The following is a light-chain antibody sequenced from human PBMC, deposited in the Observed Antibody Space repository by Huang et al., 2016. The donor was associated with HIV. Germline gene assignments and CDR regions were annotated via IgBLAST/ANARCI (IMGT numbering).Light chain of an antibody. CDR3: QQYSSYIQWT. V-gene: IGKV1-5*03. CDR2: QAS. CDR1: QSVRSC. J-gene: IGKJ1*01. Sequence: DIQMTQSPSTLSASVGDRVTIICRASQSVRSCLAWYQQKPGKAPKLLIYQASTLQNGVPSRFSGSGSVTEFTLTISSLQPDDFATYYCQQYSSYIQWTFGQGTKVEI.